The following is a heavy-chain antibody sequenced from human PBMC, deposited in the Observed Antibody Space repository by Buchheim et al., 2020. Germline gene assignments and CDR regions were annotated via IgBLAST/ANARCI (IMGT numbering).Heavy chain of an antibody. CDR3: ARGKVMYYGSGSYPFDY. Sequence: QVQLVQSGAEVKKPGSSVKVSCKASGGTFSRYALRWVRQAPGQGLEWMGGIIPIFGTANYAQKFQGRVTITADESTSKAYMELSSLRSECTALYYCARGKVMYYGSGSYPFDYWGQGTL. J-gene: IGHJ4*02. CDR1: GGTFSRYA. CDR2: IIPIFGTA. D-gene: IGHD3-10*01. V-gene: IGHV1-69*01.